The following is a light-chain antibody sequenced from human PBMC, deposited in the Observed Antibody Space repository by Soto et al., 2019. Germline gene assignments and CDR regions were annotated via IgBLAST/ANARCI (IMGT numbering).Light chain of an antibody. J-gene: IGLJ3*02. CDR2: SDH. CDR1: SSNIGSNA. CDR3: ATWDDSLSGWV. V-gene: IGLV1-44*01. Sequence: QSVLTQPPSASGTPGQRVTISCSGSSSNIGSNAVTWYQHFPGTAPKVLIYSDHQRPSGVPDRFSGSKSGTSASLAISGLRAEDEADYYCATWDDSLSGWVFGGGTKLTVL.